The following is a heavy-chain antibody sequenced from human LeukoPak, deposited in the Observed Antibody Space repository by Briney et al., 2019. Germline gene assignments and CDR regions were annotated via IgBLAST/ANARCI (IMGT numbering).Heavy chain of an antibody. D-gene: IGHD2-2*01. J-gene: IGHJ4*02. Sequence: GGSLRLSCAASGFTFSTYSVNWVRQAPGKGLEWVSYISSSSNTIYYADSVKGRFTISRDNAKNSLYLQMNSLRDVNTPASYCARDLVLGIVVVPAAMGFDYWGQGTLVTVSS. CDR2: ISSSSNTI. CDR1: GFTFSTYS. V-gene: IGHV3-48*02. CDR3: ARDLVLGIVVVPAAMGFDY.